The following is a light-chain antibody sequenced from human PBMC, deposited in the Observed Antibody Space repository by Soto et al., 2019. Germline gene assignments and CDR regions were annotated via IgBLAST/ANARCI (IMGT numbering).Light chain of an antibody. V-gene: IGLV4-60*03. CDR2: LEGSGNY. Sequence: QPVLTQLSSASASLGSSVKLTCTLSSGHSTYIISWHQHQPGKAPRYLMKLEGSGNYNKGSGVPDRFSGSSSGADRYLIISNLQSEDEADYYCETWDSNSLIFGGGTKLTVL. J-gene: IGLJ2*01. CDR1: SGHSTYI. CDR3: ETWDSNSLI.